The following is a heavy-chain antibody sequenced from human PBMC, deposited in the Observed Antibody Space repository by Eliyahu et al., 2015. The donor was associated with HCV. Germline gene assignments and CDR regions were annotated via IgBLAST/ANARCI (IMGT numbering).Heavy chain of an antibody. V-gene: IGHV1-24*01. CDR1: GYTLTELS. J-gene: IGHJ2*01. CDR3: ATSPACGGDCEGPYWYFDL. CDR2: FDPEDGET. D-gene: IGHD2-21*02. Sequence: QVQLVQSGAXVXKPGASVXVXCKVXGYTLTELSXHWVRQAPGKGLEWMGGFDPEDGETIYAXKFQGRVTMTEDTSTDTAYMELSSLRSEDTAVYYCATSPACGGDCEGPYWYFDLWGRGTLVTVSS.